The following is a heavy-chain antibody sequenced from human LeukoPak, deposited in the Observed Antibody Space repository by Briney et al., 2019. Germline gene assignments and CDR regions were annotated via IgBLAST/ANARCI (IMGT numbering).Heavy chain of an antibody. D-gene: IGHD3-10*01. Sequence: GGSLRLSCAASGFTFSNAWMSWVRQAPGKGLEWVGRIKSKTDGGTTDYAAPVKGRFTISRDDSKNTLYLQMNSLKTEDTAVYYCTTALGTYYYGSGSYYNQVDYWGQGTLVTASS. V-gene: IGHV3-15*01. CDR3: TTALGTYYYGSGSYYNQVDY. J-gene: IGHJ4*02. CDR1: GFTFSNAW. CDR2: IKSKTDGGTT.